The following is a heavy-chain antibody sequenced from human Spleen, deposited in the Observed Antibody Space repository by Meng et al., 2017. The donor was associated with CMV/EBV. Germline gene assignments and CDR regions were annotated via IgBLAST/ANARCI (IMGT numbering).Heavy chain of an antibody. CDR2: IRSKGYLGTT. D-gene: IGHD2-2*01. CDR1: GFIFGDYS. J-gene: IGHJ4*02. Sequence: GGSLRLSCTASGFIFGDYSMNWVRQAPGKGLEWVGFIRSKGYLGTTEYAASVKGRFTISRDDFKNIAYLQMDSLKTEDSAVYYCTRGGVVIPAVKFDYWGQGTLVTVSS. CDR3: TRGGVVIPAVKFDY. V-gene: IGHV3-49*04.